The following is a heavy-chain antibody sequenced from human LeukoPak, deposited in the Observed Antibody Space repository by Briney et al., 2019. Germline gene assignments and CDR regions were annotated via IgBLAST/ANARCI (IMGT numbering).Heavy chain of an antibody. CDR2: IWYDGGDK. J-gene: IGHJ4*02. CDR1: GFTFSNYV. CDR3: ARKGSSGWPPNFDY. Sequence: GGSLRLSCAASGFTFSNYVMHWVRQAPGKGLEWVAVIWYDGGDKYYADSVKGRFTVSRDNSKNTLYLQLNSLRAEDTAVYYCARKGSSGWPPNFDYWGQGTLVTVSS. D-gene: IGHD6-19*01. V-gene: IGHV3-33*01.